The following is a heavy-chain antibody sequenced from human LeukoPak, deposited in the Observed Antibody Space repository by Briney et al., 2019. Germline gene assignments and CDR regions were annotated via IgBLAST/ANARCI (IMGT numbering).Heavy chain of an antibody. Sequence: SETLSLTCAVYGGSFSGYYWSWIRQPPGKGLEWIGEINHSGSTNYNPSLKRRVTISVDTSKNQFSLKLSSVTAADTAVYYCARTSPVVPAALYWFDPWGQGTLVTVSS. CDR3: ARTSPVVPAALYWFDP. J-gene: IGHJ5*02. CDR2: INHSGST. V-gene: IGHV4-34*01. D-gene: IGHD2-2*01. CDR1: GGSFSGYY.